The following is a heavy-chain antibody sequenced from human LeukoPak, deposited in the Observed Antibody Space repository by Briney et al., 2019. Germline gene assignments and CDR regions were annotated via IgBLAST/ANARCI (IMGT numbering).Heavy chain of an antibody. Sequence: GASVKVSCKASGYTFTGYYVHWVRQAPGQGLEWMGWMNPKSGGTNYAQKFQGRVTMTRDTSISTAYMELSSLISDDTAVYYCARDPGTTALLFRLDYWGQGTLVTVSS. CDR3: ARDPGTTALLFRLDY. D-gene: IGHD1-1*01. CDR2: MNPKSGGT. V-gene: IGHV1-2*02. CDR1: GYTFTGYY. J-gene: IGHJ4*02.